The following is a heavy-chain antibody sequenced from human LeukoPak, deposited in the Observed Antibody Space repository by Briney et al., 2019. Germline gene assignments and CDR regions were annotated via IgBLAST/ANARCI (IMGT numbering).Heavy chain of an antibody. Sequence: PGGSLRLSCAASGFTFSSYGMYWVRQAPGKGLEWVANIKQDGSEKYYVDSVKGRFTISRDNAKNSLYLQMNSLRAEDTAVYYCARVRWAARAYDAFDIWGQGTMVTVSS. J-gene: IGHJ3*02. D-gene: IGHD6-6*01. V-gene: IGHV3-7*01. CDR1: GFTFSSYG. CDR3: ARVRWAARAYDAFDI. CDR2: IKQDGSEK.